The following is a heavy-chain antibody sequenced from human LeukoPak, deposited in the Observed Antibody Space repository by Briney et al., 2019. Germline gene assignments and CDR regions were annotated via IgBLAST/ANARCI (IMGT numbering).Heavy chain of an antibody. J-gene: IGHJ3*02. CDR2: IYTSGST. Sequence: PSETLSLTCTVSGGSINNYYWSWIRQPAGKGLEWVGYIYTSGSTNYNPSLKSRVTISVDTSKNQFSLKLSSVTAADAAVYYCARRGYDILTGYYLDAFDIWGQGTMVTVSS. CDR1: GGSINNYY. V-gene: IGHV4-4*09. CDR3: ARRGYDILTGYYLDAFDI. D-gene: IGHD3-9*01.